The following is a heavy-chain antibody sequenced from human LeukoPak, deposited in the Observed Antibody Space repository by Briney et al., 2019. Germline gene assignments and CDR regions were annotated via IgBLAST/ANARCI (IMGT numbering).Heavy chain of an antibody. Sequence: SETLSLTCTVSGISISSSNSYWGWIRQPPGRGLEWIANIYHSGSTYYNPSLKSRLTISVDTSKNQFSLRLTSVTAADTAVYYCARLGVVSTSEHWFDPWGQGTLVTVSS. V-gene: IGHV4-39*01. CDR1: GISISSSNSY. CDR2: IYHSGST. D-gene: IGHD2-21*01. CDR3: ARLGVVSTSEHWFDP. J-gene: IGHJ5*02.